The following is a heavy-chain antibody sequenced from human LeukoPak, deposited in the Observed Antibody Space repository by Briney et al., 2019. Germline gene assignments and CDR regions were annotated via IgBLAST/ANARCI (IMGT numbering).Heavy chain of an antibody. CDR3: ARVRPPYFGYGGYDLYY. J-gene: IGHJ4*02. D-gene: IGHD5-12*01. CDR2: ITSDGSSA. Sequence: GGSLRLSCAASGFTFSSYAMSWVRQAPGKGLEWVSRITSDGSSASYADSVKGRFTISRDNAKNTLYLQMNSLRAEDTAVHYCARVRPPYFGYGGYDLYYWGQGTLVTVSS. CDR1: GFTFSSYA. V-gene: IGHV3-74*01.